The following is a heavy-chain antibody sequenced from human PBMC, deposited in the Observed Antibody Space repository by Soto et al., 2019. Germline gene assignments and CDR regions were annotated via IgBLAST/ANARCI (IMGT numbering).Heavy chain of an antibody. V-gene: IGHV3-30*18. CDR3: AKEGGTLGTSASYGFDY. Sequence: VQLVESGGGVVQPGGSLRLSCAASGFSFSSYGIHWVRQAPGKGLEWVAVISNEGSIQYYADSVKGRFTISRDNSENTVFLQMNSLRGEDTAVYYCAKEGGTLGTSASYGFDYWGQGSRVTVSS. J-gene: IGHJ4*02. CDR2: ISNEGSIQ. D-gene: IGHD3-16*01. CDR1: GFSFSSYG.